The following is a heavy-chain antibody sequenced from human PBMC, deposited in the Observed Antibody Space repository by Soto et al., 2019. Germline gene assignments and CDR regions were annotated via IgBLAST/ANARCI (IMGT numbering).Heavy chain of an antibody. CDR1: GFTFSSYG. CDR3: AKSTCTNGVCYTGDAFDI. D-gene: IGHD2-8*01. Sequence: LRLSCAASGFTFSSYGMHWVRQAPGKGLEWVAVISYDGSNKYYADSVKGRFTISRDNSKNTLYLQMNSLRAEDTAVYYCAKSTCTNGVCYTGDAFDIWGQGTMVTV. CDR2: ISYDGSNK. V-gene: IGHV3-30*18. J-gene: IGHJ3*02.